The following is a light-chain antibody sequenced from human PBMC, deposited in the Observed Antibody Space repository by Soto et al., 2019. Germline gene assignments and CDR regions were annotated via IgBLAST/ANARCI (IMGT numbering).Light chain of an antibody. CDR3: QQYNSL. J-gene: IGKJ1*01. CDR1: QSIGSW. Sequence: DIQLTQSPSTLSASVGDRVTITCRASQSIGSWLAWYQQKPGKAPKLLIYKASTLESGVPSRFSGSGSGTEFTLTISGLRPDDFATYYCQQYNSLFGQGTKVEIK. V-gene: IGKV1-5*03. CDR2: KAS.